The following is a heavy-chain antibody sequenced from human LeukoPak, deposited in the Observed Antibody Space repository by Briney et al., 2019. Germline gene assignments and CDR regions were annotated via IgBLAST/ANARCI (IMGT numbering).Heavy chain of an antibody. Sequence: ASVKVSCKASGYTFSSYYMHWVRQAPGQGLEWMGVNNPSGGRTTYAQKFQGRVTMTRDTSTSTVYMELSSLRSDDTAVYYCSRELGGSYFDGWGQGTLVTVSS. V-gene: IGHV1-46*01. D-gene: IGHD1-26*01. CDR1: GYTFSSYY. CDR2: NNPSGGRT. CDR3: SRELGGSYFDG. J-gene: IGHJ4*02.